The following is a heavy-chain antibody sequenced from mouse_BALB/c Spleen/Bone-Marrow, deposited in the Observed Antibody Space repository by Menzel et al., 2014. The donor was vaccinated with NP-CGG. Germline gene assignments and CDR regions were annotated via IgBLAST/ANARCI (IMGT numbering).Heavy chain of an antibody. J-gene: IGHJ4*01. CDR2: ISYSGST. Sequence: DVKLQESGPSLVKPSQTLSLTYSVTGDSITSGYWNWIRKFPGNKLEYMGYISYSGSTYYNPSLKSRISITRDTSKNLYYLQLNSVTTKDTATYYCARSGSSGYHYYAMDYWGQGTSVTVSS. CDR1: GDSITSGY. D-gene: IGHD3-1*01. V-gene: IGHV3-8*02. CDR3: ARSGSSGYHYYAMDY.